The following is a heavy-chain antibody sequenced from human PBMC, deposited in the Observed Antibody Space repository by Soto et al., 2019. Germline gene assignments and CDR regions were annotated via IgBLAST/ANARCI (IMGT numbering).Heavy chain of an antibody. CDR2: ISWNSFSI. V-gene: IGHV3-9*01. D-gene: IGHD4-17*01. CDR3: AKGVTTATPVDS. CDR1: GFTFHDYA. Sequence: LSCEASGFTFHDYAMHWIRQAPGKGLEWVSGISWNSFSIGYADSVKGRFTISRDNAKNFLYLQMDSLRTEDTALYYCAKGVTTATPVDSWGQGTLVTVSS. J-gene: IGHJ4*02.